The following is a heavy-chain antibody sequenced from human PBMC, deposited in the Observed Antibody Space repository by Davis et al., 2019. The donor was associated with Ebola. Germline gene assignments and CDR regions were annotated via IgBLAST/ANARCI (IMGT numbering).Heavy chain of an antibody. CDR3: ARRGGWSGAFLDY. CDR1: GYTFTTYW. J-gene: IGHJ4*02. Sequence: GESLKISCNGSGYTFTTYWIGWVRQMPGKGLEWMGIIYPGDSDTRCSPSFQGQVTISADKSISTAYLQWSSLKASDTAMYYCARRGGWSGAFLDYWGQGTLVTVSS. D-gene: IGHD3-3*02. CDR2: IYPGDSDT. V-gene: IGHV5-51*01.